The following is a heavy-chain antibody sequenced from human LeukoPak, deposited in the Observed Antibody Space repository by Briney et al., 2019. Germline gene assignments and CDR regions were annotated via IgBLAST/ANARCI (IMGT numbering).Heavy chain of an antibody. D-gene: IGHD3-22*01. V-gene: IGHV1-18*01. J-gene: IGHJ3*02. CDR3: ASLKNSYDSSGYLVTDAFDI. CDR1: GYTFTSYG. Sequence: ASVKVSCKTSGYTFTSYGISWVRQAPGPGLEWLGWISAYNGSTNYAQKLQGRVTMTTDTSTSTAYLELRSLRSDDTAVYYCASLKNSYDSSGYLVTDAFDIWGQGTMVTVSS. CDR2: ISAYNGST.